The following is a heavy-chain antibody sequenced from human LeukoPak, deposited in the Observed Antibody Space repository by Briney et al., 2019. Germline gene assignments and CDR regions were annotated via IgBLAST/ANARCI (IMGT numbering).Heavy chain of an antibody. Sequence: GASVKVSCKASGYTFTSYYMHWVRQAPGQGLEWMGIINPSGGSTSYAQKFQGRVTMTRDMSTSTAYMELSSLRSEDTAVYYCAREMSGSYYIDYWGQGTLVTVSS. CDR1: GYTFTSYY. J-gene: IGHJ4*02. CDR2: INPSGGST. CDR3: AREMSGSYYIDY. D-gene: IGHD1-26*01. V-gene: IGHV1-46*01.